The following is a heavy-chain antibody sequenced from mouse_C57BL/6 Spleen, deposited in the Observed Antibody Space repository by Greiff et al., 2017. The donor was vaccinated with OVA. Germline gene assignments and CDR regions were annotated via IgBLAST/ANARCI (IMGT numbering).Heavy chain of an antibody. Sequence: VQLQQSGPELVKPGASVKISCKASGYAFSSSWMNWVKQRPGKGLEWIGRIYPGDGDTNYNGKFKGKATLTADKSSSTAYMQLSSLTSEDSAVYFCARYGSYYFDYWGQGTTLTVSS. CDR1: GYAFSSSW. CDR3: ARYGSYYFDY. CDR2: IYPGDGDT. D-gene: IGHD1-1*01. J-gene: IGHJ2*01. V-gene: IGHV1-82*01.